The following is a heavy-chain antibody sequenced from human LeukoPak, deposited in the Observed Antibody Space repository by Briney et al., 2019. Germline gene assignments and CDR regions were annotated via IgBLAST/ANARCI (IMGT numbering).Heavy chain of an antibody. Sequence: SEILSLTCTVSGGSITSYYWSWIRQPPGKGLEWIGYIYGGTTDYNPSLKSRVSISIGTSKNYFSLNLTSVTAADTAVYYCARQSGLTYYYYALDVWGQGTTVTVSS. CDR3: ARQSGLTYYYYALDV. J-gene: IGHJ6*02. CDR1: GGSITSYY. D-gene: IGHD3/OR15-3a*01. CDR2: IYGGTT. V-gene: IGHV4-59*08.